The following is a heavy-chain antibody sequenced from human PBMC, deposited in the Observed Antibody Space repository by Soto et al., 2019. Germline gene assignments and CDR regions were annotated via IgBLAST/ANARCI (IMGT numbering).Heavy chain of an antibody. J-gene: IGHJ4*02. CDR1: GFTFSSYA. CDR2: ISGSGGST. V-gene: IGHV3-23*01. D-gene: IGHD3-10*01. Sequence: GGSLRLSCAASGFTFSSYAMSWVRQTPGKGLEWVSIISGSGGSTYYADSVKGRFTISRDNSKNTLFLRMNSLRAEDAAVYYCAKHSDYYGSGIYTDHWGQGTLVTVSS. CDR3: AKHSDYYGSGIYTDH.